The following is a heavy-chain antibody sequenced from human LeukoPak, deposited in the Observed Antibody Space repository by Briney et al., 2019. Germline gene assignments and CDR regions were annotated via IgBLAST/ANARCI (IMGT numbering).Heavy chain of an antibody. CDR2: INAGNGNT. Sequence: GASVKVSCKASGYTFTSYAMHWVRQAPGQRLEWMGWINAGNGNTKYSQKFQGRVTITRDTSASTAYMELSSLRSEDTAVNYCARDPDISGSKGLDYWGQGTLVTVSS. V-gene: IGHV1-3*01. J-gene: IGHJ4*02. CDR1: GYTFTSYA. D-gene: IGHD1-26*01. CDR3: ARDPDISGSKGLDY.